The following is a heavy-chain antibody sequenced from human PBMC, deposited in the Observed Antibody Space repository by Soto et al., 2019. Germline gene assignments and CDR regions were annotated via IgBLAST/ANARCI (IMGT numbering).Heavy chain of an antibody. J-gene: IGHJ6*02. CDR1: GYSFTSYW. V-gene: IGHV5-10-1*01. CDR3: ARSSIAARSFGCYYGMDV. CDR2: IDPSDSYT. Sequence: GESLKISCKGSGYSFTSYWISWVRQMPGKGLEWMGRIDPSDSYTNYSPSFQGHVTISADKSISTAYLQWSSLKASGTAMYYCARSSIAARSFGCYYGMDVWGQGTTVTVSS. D-gene: IGHD6-6*01.